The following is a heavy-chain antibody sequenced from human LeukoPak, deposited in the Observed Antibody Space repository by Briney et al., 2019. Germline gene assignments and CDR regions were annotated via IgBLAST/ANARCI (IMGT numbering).Heavy chain of an antibody. CDR1: GFTFSSYW. V-gene: IGHV3-7*01. CDR2: INHDGRET. J-gene: IGHJ2*01. CDR3: AKGYIIAGRQWYLDL. D-gene: IGHD6-13*01. Sequence: GGSLRLSCAASGFTFSSYWMHWVRQAPGKGLEWVANINHDGRETYYADSVKGRFIISRDNAKDSLYLQMNSLRAEDAAVYYCAKGYIIAGRQWYLDLWGRGTLVGVSS.